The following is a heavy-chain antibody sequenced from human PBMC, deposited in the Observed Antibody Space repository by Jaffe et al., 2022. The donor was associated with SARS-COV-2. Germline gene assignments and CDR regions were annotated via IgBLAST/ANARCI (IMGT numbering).Heavy chain of an antibody. J-gene: IGHJ6*03. CDR2: IYHTGRT. Sequence: QVQLRESGPGLAKPSETLSLTCTVSGYSISSGYYWGWIRQPPGKELEWIGNIYHTGRTSYNPSLKSRVTISVDTSKNQFSLRLSSVTATDTAMYYCAKISCSGTTCHSDHYYYMDVWGKGTTVAVSS. CDR3: AKISCSGTTCHSDHYYYMDV. V-gene: IGHV4-38-2*02. CDR1: GYSISSGYY. D-gene: IGHD2-15*01.